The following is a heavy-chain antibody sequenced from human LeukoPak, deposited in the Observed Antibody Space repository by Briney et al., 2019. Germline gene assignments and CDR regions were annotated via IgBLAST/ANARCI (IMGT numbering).Heavy chain of an antibody. J-gene: IGHJ3*02. CDR2: ISGSGGST. CDR1: GFTFSSYA. V-gene: IGHV3-23*01. D-gene: IGHD1-26*01. Sequence: PGGSLRLSCAASGFTFSSYAMNWVRQAPGKGREWVSAISGSGGSTYYADSVNGRFTISRDNSKNTLYLQMNSLRAEDTAVYYCAKGRSGSRPYAFDIWGQGTMVTVSS. CDR3: AKGRSGSRPYAFDI.